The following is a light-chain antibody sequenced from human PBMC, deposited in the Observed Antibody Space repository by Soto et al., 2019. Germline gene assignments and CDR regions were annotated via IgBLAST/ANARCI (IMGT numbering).Light chain of an antibody. Sequence: HSALTQPASVSGSPGQSITISCTGTSSDVGGYNYVSWYQQHPGKAPKLMIYEVSNRPSGVSNRFSGSKSGNTASLTISGIQAEDEADYYCSSYSSSSTSYVFGTGTKLTVL. J-gene: IGLJ1*01. CDR2: EVS. CDR1: SSDVGGYNY. V-gene: IGLV2-14*01. CDR3: SSYSSSSTSYV.